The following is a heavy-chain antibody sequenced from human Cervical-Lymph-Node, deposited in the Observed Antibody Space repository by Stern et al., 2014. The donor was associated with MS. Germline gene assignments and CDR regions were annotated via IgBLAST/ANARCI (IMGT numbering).Heavy chain of an antibody. CDR2: IHNSGTT. CDR1: GGSFSSAEYY. CDR3: SRDADGYSLVFGY. J-gene: IGHJ4*02. Sequence: QVQLQESGPGLVKPSQTLSLTCAVSGGSFSSAEYYWSWIRPSPGQGLVWIGYIHNSGTTYSHPFLKSRVTISVDTSKNQFSLKLSSVTAADTAVYYCSRDADGYSLVFGYWGRGTLVTVSS. V-gene: IGHV4-30-4*01. D-gene: IGHD5-24*01.